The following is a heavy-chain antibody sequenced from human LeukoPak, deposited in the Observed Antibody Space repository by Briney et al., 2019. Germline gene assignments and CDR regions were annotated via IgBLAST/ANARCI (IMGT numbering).Heavy chain of an antibody. J-gene: IGHJ4*02. CDR2: IYYSGST. CDR1: GGSISSSSYY. Sequence: SETLSLTCTVSGGSISSSSYYWGWIRQPPGKGLEWIGSIYYSGSTYYSPSLKSRVTISVDTSKNQFSLKLSSVTAADTAVYYCARPRVGATTVFDYWGQGTLVTVSS. V-gene: IGHV4-39*07. CDR3: ARPRVGATTVFDY. D-gene: IGHD1-26*01.